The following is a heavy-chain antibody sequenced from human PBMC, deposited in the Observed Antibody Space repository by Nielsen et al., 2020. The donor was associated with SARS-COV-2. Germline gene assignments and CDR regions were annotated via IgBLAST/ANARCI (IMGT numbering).Heavy chain of an antibody. D-gene: IGHD3-10*01. Sequence: GGSLRLSCKGSGYSFTSYWIGWVRQMPGKGLEWMGIIYPGDSDTRYSPSFQGQVTISADKSISTAYLQWSSLKASDTAMYYCARQNSRQFGSRNYYYYMDVWGKGTTVTVSS. V-gene: IGHV5-51*01. J-gene: IGHJ6*03. CDR1: GYSFTSYW. CDR2: IYPGDSDT. CDR3: ARQNSRQFGSRNYYYYMDV.